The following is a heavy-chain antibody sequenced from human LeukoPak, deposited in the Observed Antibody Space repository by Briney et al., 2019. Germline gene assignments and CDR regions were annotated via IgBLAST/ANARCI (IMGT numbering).Heavy chain of an antibody. J-gene: IGHJ3*02. Sequence: ASVKVSCKASGYTFTSYYMHWVRQAPGQGLEWMGIINPSGGSTSYAQKFQGRVTMTRDTSASTVYMELSSLRSEDTAVYYCAREIVVPAAMDESGAFDIWGQGTMVTVSS. V-gene: IGHV1-46*01. CDR3: AREIVVPAAMDESGAFDI. CDR2: INPSGGST. CDR1: GYTFTSYY. D-gene: IGHD2-2*01.